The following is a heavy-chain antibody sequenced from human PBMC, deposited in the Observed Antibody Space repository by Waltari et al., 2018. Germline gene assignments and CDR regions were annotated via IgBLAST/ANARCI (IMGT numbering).Heavy chain of an antibody. Sequence: EVQLLESGGGLVQPGGSLRLSCAASPFTFSSYAMSWVRQAPGKGMEWVSSISGRGDTTDYADSVKGRFTISRDNTKNTVYLQMDSLRAEDTAVYYGAKDGNRIPYYFDYWGQGTLVTVSS. J-gene: IGHJ4*02. CDR3: AKDGNRIPYYFDY. V-gene: IGHV3-23*01. D-gene: IGHD2-15*01. CDR2: ISGRGDTT. CDR1: PFTFSSYA.